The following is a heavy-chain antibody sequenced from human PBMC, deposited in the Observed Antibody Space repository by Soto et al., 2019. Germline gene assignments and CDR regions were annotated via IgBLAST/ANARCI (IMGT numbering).Heavy chain of an antibody. CDR2: IWYDGSNK. V-gene: IGHV3-33*01. CDR3: ARDPGYCSSTSCSQTQNWYFDL. CDR1: GFTFSSYG. D-gene: IGHD2-2*01. Sequence: GGSLRLSCAASGFTFSSYGMHWVRQAPGKGLEWVAVIWYDGSNKYYADSVKGRFTISRDNSKNTLYLQMNSLRAEDTAVYYCARDPGYCSSTSCSQTQNWYFDLWGRGTLVTVSS. J-gene: IGHJ2*01.